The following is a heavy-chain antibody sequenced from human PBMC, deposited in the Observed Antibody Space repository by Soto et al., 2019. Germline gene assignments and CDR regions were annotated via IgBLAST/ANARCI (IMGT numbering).Heavy chain of an antibody. D-gene: IGHD3-10*01. CDR1: GFTFSGYS. Sequence: GGSLRLSCAASGFTFSGYSMSWVRQAPGKGLEWISYINSGSSAVQYADSVKGRFTISRDNGENSLYLQMSSLRAEDTTVYYCARVVSGSGAWLDYWGPGTLVTVSS. CDR3: ARVVSGSGAWLDY. CDR2: INSGSSAV. J-gene: IGHJ4*02. V-gene: IGHV3-48*01.